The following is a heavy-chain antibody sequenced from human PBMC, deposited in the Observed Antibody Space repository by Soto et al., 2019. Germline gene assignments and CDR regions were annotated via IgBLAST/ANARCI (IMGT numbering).Heavy chain of an antibody. J-gene: IGHJ4*02. CDR2: INESGSS. Sequence: QVQLKQWGAGLLKPSETLSLTCAVYGGSVSGYYWSWIRQPPGKGLEWIGDINESGSSNYNPSLKSRGTISVDTSKNQFSLKLSSVTAADTAVYYCARRITVTYYFDFWGQGTPVTVSS. CDR3: ARRITVTYYFDF. D-gene: IGHD4-17*01. V-gene: IGHV4-34*01. CDR1: GGSVSGYY.